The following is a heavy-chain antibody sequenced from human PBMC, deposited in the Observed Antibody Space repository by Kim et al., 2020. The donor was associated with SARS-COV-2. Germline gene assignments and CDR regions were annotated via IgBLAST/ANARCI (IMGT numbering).Heavy chain of an antibody. CDR1: GYTFTSYG. V-gene: IGHV1-18*01. D-gene: IGHD3-10*01. Sequence: ASVKVSCKASGYTFTSYGISWVRQAPGQGLEWMGWISAYNGNTNYAQKLQGRVTMTTDTSTSTAYMELRSLRSDDTAVYYCARDVFASGSYFYYYGIDVWGHGTTVTISS. CDR2: ISAYNGNT. CDR3: ARDVFASGSYFYYYGIDV. J-gene: IGHJ6*02.